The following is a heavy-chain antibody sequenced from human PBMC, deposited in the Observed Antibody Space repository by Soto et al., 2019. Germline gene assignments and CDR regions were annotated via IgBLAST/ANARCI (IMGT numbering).Heavy chain of an antibody. CDR3: ARGIVVVPAAISYYYYGMDV. CDR2: IIPIFGTA. J-gene: IGHJ6*02. D-gene: IGHD2-2*02. V-gene: IGHV1-69*01. CDR1: GGTFSSYA. Sequence: QVQLVQSGAEVKKPGSSVKVSCKASGGTFSSYAISWVRQAPGQGREWMGGIIPIFGTANYAQKFQGRVTITADESTSTAYMVLSSVRSEDTAVYYCARGIVVVPAAISYYYYGMDVWGQGTTVTVSS.